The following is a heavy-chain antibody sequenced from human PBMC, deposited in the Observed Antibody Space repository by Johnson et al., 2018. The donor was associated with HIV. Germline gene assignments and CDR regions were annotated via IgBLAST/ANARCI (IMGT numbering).Heavy chain of an antibody. CDR1: GFTFDDYG. CDR2: IKQDGSEK. CDR3: ARAGSSSSGPRAFDI. Sequence: VQLVESGGGLVKPGGSLRLPCAASGFTFDDYGMSWVRQAPGKGLEWVANIKQDGSEKYYVDSVKGRFTISRDNAKNSLYLQMNSLGAEDTAVDYCARAGSSSSGPRAFDIWGQGTMVTVSS. D-gene: IGHD6-6*01. J-gene: IGHJ3*02. V-gene: IGHV3-7*01.